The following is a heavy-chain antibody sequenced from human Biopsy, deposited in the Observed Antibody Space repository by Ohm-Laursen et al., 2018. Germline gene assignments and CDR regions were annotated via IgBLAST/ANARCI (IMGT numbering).Heavy chain of an antibody. CDR1: GGSMTGYE. J-gene: IGHJ4*02. Sequence: PSDTLSLTCSVSGGSMTGYEWSWIRLAPGKGLEWIGYIYYSGGTNYNPSLKSRVTISVDTSKNHFSLKLTSVTAADTAVYYCARESALAGDFDSWGQGTLVTVSS. CDR2: IYYSGGT. D-gene: IGHD6-19*01. V-gene: IGHV4-59*01. CDR3: ARESALAGDFDS.